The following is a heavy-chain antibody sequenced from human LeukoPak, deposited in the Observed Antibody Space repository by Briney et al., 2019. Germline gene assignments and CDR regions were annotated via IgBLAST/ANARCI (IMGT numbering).Heavy chain of an antibody. CDR3: ARDLRTWIQPYYYYYMDV. CDR2: INQDGSEK. J-gene: IGHJ6*03. D-gene: IGHD5-18*01. V-gene: IGHV3-7*01. CDR1: GFTFSSYW. Sequence: PGGSLRLSCAASGFTFSSYWMSWVRQAPGKGLEWVANINQDGSEKYYVDSVKGRFTISRDNAKNSLYLQMNTLRAEDTAVYYCARDLRTWIQPYYYYYMDVWGKGTTVTISS.